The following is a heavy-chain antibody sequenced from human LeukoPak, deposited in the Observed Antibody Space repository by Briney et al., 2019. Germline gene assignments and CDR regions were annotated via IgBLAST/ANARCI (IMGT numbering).Heavy chain of an antibody. CDR3: ARSLYSRRYYGGDY. D-gene: IGHD1-26*01. V-gene: IGHV3-21*01. J-gene: IGHJ4*02. CDR2: ISGSNSYI. Sequence: GGSLRLSCAASGFTFSSYTMHWIRQAPGKGLEWVSSISGSNSYIFYADSVKGRFTISRDNAKNSLYLQMNSLRAEDTAVYYCARSLYSRRYYGGDYWGQGTLVTVSS. CDR1: GFTFSSYT.